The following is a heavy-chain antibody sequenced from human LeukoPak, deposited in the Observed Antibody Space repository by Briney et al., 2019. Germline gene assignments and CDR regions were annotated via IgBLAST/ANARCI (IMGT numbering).Heavy chain of an antibody. CDR1: GGSLSIVRYY. Sequence: SETLSLTCALSGGSLSIVRYYWRWIRQPAGKGLEWIVRIYTSGSSSYNPSLKSRVSISVDTSKTQFSLKLSSVTAADTAVYYCARDGGSRITGTSGPDYWGQGTLVTVSS. D-gene: IGHD1-7*01. V-gene: IGHV4-61*02. J-gene: IGHJ4*02. CDR2: IYTSGSS. CDR3: ARDGGSRITGTSGPDY.